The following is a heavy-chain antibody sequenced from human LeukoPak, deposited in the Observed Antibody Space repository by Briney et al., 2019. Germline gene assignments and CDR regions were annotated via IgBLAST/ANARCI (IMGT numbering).Heavy chain of an antibody. CDR1: VLPVSDHW. Sequence: GESLKISCVASVLPVSDHWMSWLRQAPGKGLEWVSATSGPGGSRDYADSVKGRFTISRDNSKNTLYLQMNSLRAEDTAIYYCAKKVGLVSAPLYYFDLWGQGTLVTVSS. J-gene: IGHJ4*02. CDR2: TSGPGGSR. CDR3: AKKVGLVSAPLYYFDL. V-gene: IGHV3-23*01. D-gene: IGHD6-6*01.